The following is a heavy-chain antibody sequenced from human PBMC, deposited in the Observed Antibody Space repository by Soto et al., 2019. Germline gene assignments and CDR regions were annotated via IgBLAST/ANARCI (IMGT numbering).Heavy chain of an antibody. CDR2: VYTPDYT. D-gene: IGHD3-16*01. Sequence: SETLSLTCSVSGASIRNYYWHWVRQLPGKGLEWIGYVYTPDYTRYNSSLKSRVTISVDTSKSQFSLRLNSVTAADTAVYYCATDPGGPPLNRFDSWGHGTLVTVSS. J-gene: IGHJ5*01. V-gene: IGHV4-4*08. CDR1: GASIRNYY. CDR3: ATDPGGPPLNRFDS.